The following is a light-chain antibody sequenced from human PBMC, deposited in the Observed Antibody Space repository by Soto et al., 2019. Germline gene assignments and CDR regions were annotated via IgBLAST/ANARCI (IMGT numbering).Light chain of an antibody. CDR3: SSYTKSTTVV. Sequence: QSALTQPASVSGSPGQSITISCTGTNSDVGAHDLVSWYQHYPGKAPRLMIYEVRNRPSGVSNRFSASKSGNTASLTISGLQAEDEADYYCSSYTKSTTVVFGGGTQLTVL. CDR1: NSDVGAHDL. V-gene: IGLV2-14*01. J-gene: IGLJ2*01. CDR2: EVR.